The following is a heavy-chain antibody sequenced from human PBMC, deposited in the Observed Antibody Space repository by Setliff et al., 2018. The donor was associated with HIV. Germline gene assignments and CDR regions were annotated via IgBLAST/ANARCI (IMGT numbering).Heavy chain of an antibody. CDR1: GYTFTTYS. V-gene: IGHV7-4-1*02. CDR3: ARGAYQYYDSSGYYQGNFDY. Sequence: ASVKVSCKASGYTFTTYSIIWVRQAPGQGLEWMGWINTNTGNPMYPQDITGRFVFTLDTSVSTAYLQISSLKAEDTAVYYCARGAYQYYDSSGYYQGNFDYWGQGTLVTVSS. J-gene: IGHJ4*02. CDR2: INTNTGNP. D-gene: IGHD3-22*01.